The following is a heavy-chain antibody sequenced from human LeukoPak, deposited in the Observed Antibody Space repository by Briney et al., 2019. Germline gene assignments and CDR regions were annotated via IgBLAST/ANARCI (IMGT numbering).Heavy chain of an antibody. V-gene: IGHV1-18*01. CDR2: IGGYSGHT. D-gene: IGHD2/OR15-2a*01. CDR1: GYSFTDYS. CDR3: ARPANLYYSADAFAL. J-gene: IGHJ3*01. Sequence: GASVKVSCTASGYSFTDYSINWVRLAPGQGLEWIGWIGGYSGHTQYAEKCQGRVIMATNTSTKTAYMELTNLRSDDTAVYYCARPANLYYSADAFALWGQGTLVTVSS.